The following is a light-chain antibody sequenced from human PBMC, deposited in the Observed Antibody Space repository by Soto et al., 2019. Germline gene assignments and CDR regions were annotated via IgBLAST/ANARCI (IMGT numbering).Light chain of an antibody. CDR1: SSNIGNNY. CDR2: ENN. J-gene: IGLJ3*02. Sequence: QSVLMQPPSVSAAPGQKVTISCSGSSSNIGNNYVSWYQQLPGTAPKLLIYENNKRPSGIPDRFSGSKSGTSATLGITGLQTGDEADYYCGTWDSSLSAGQVFGGGTKLTVL. CDR3: GTWDSSLSAGQV. V-gene: IGLV1-51*02.